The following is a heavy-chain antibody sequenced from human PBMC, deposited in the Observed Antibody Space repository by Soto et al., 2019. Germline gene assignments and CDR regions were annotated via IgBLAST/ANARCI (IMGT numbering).Heavy chain of an antibody. Sequence: GGSLRLSCAASGFTFSGYNINWIRQAPWKGLEWVSYISSSGDTIYYADSVKGRFTISRDNTKNSLYLQMNSLRAEDTAVYYCAKEGGQWVQGYFDYWGQGALVNVSS. V-gene: IGHV3-11*01. CDR1: GFTFSGYN. CDR2: ISSSGDTI. CDR3: AKEGGQWVQGYFDY. J-gene: IGHJ4*02. D-gene: IGHD6-19*01.